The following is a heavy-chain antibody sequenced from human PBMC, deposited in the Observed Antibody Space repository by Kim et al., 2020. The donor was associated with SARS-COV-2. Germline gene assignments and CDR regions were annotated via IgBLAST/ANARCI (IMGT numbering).Heavy chain of an antibody. J-gene: IGHJ6*02. Sequence: SRVTITVDTSKNQFSLKLSSVTAADTAVYYCARETGDYYDSSGYYSGMDVWGQGTTVTVSS. D-gene: IGHD3-22*01. V-gene: IGHV4-39*07. CDR3: ARETGDYYDSSGYYSGMDV.